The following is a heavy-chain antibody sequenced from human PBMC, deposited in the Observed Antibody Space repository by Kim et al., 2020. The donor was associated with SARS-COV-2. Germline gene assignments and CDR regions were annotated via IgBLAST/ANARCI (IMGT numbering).Heavy chain of an antibody. D-gene: IGHD3-10*01. J-gene: IGHJ4*02. CDR2: IYSGGST. V-gene: IGHV3-53*01. Sequence: GGSLRLSCAASGFTVSSNYMSWVRQAPGKGLEWVSVIYSGGSTYYADSVKGRFTISRDNSKNTLYLQMNSLRAEDTAVYYCAREGGFPPMAPNYFDYWGQGTLVTVSS. CDR3: AREGGFPPMAPNYFDY. CDR1: GFTVSSNY.